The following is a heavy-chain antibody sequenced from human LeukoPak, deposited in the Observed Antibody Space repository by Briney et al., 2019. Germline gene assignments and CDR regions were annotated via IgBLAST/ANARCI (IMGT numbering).Heavy chain of an antibody. Sequence: SETLSLTCAVYGGSFSGYYWSWIRQPPGKGLEWIGEINHSGSTNYNPSLMSRVTISVDTSKNQFSLKLSSVTAADTAVYYCARQMVRGVIIRGFDYWGQGTLVTVSS. J-gene: IGHJ4*02. CDR2: INHSGST. D-gene: IGHD3-10*01. V-gene: IGHV4-34*01. CDR3: ARQMVRGVIIRGFDY. CDR1: GGSFSGYY.